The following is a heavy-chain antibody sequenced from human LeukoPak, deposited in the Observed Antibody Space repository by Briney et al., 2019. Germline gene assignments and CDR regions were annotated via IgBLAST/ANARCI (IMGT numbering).Heavy chain of an antibody. CDR3: ARLYCSGGGCRGFFDY. CDR2: IYYIGST. Sequence: PSETLSLTCTVSGGSISSSSYYWGWIRQPPGKGLEWIGNIYYIGSTYYNPSLKSRVTISVDTSKNQFSLKLSSVTAADTAVYYCARLYCSGGGCRGFFDYWGQGTLVTVSS. J-gene: IGHJ4*02. D-gene: IGHD2-15*01. CDR1: GGSISSSSYY. V-gene: IGHV4-39*01.